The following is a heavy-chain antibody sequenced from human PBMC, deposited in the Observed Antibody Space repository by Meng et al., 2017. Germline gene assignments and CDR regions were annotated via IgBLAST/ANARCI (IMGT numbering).Heavy chain of an antibody. CDR3: ARDSSSGWYHNY. D-gene: IGHD6-19*01. Sequence: EEQVESDEGGCVQHRASTTSQCAPSGFAAPTSYISWVRQAPGKGLGWVSVLYSGGSTYYADSVKGRFSISRDNSKNTLYLQMNSLRAEDTAVYFCARDSSSGWYHNYWGQGTLVTVSS. J-gene: IGHJ4*02. CDR2: LYSGGST. V-gene: IGHV3-53*01. CDR1: GFAAPTSY.